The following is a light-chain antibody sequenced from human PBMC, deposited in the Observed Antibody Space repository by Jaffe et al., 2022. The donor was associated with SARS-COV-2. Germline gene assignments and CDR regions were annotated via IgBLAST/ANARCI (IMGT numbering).Light chain of an antibody. Sequence: DIQMTQSPSSLSASVGDRVTITCRASQGIRNYLAWYQQKPGKVPKLLIYDASTLQSGVPSRFRGSGSGTDFTLTISSLQPEDVATYYCQKYNSAPSLTFGGGTKVEIK. CDR1: QGIRNY. V-gene: IGKV1-27*01. CDR2: DAS. J-gene: IGKJ4*01. CDR3: QKYNSAPSLT.